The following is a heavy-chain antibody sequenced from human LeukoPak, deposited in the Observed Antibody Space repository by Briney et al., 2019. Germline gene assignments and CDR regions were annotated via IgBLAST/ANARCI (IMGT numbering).Heavy chain of an antibody. D-gene: IGHD4-17*01. CDR2: ISGSGGRT. J-gene: IGHJ4*02. CDR3: AKDNVRDYDRMYYFDY. CDR1: GFSFSNYA. Sequence: GGSLRVSCAASGFSFSNYAMSWVRQAPGKGLEWVSGISGSGGRTYYTDSVKGRFTISRDNSKNTLYLQMDSLRAEDTAVYFCAKDNVRDYDRMYYFDYWGQGPLVTVSS. V-gene: IGHV3-23*01.